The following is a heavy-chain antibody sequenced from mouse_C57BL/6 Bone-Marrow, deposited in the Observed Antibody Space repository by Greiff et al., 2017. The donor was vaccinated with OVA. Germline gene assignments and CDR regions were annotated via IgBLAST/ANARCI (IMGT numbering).Heavy chain of an antibody. D-gene: IGHD2-4*01. J-gene: IGHJ1*03. CDR3: ARGGRLPGYFDV. V-gene: IGHV1-66*01. CDR1: GYSFTSYY. Sequence: QVQLKQSGPELVKPGASVKISCKASGYSFTSYYIHWVKQRPGQGLEWIGWIYPGSGTTKYNEKFKGKATLTADTSSSTAYMQLSSLTSEDSAVYYCARGGRLPGYFDVWGTGTTVTVSS. CDR2: IYPGSGTT.